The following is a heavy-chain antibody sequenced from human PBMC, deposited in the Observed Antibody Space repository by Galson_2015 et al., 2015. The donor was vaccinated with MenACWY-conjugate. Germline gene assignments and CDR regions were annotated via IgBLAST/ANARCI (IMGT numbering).Heavy chain of an antibody. CDR2: INIDGITT. Sequence: SLRLSCAASGFTLSSNTMNWVRQAPGKGLVWVSRINIDGITTAYADSVKGRFTISRDNAENTLYLQMNSLRAEDTAVYYCARQRSGGSVPPWGQGTLVTVSS. CDR3: ARQRSGGSVPP. D-gene: IGHD3-10*01. J-gene: IGHJ5*02. V-gene: IGHV3-74*01. CDR1: GFTLSSNT.